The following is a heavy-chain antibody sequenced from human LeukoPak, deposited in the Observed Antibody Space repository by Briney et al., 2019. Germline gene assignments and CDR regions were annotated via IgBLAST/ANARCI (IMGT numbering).Heavy chain of an antibody. CDR2: ISYEGSSK. D-gene: IGHD1-26*01. J-gene: IGHJ4*02. CDR3: AKEDSGSYYCFDY. CDR1: GFTFSSYG. V-gene: IGHV3-30*18. Sequence: PGGSLRLSCAASGFTFSSYGMHWVRQAPGKGLEWVAVISYEGSSKYYADSVKGRFTISRDNSKNTLSLQMNSLRAEDTAVYYCAKEDSGSYYCFDYWGQGTLVTVSS.